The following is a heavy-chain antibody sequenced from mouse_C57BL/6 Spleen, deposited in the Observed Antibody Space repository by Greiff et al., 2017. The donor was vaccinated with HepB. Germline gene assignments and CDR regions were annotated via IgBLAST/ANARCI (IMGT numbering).Heavy chain of an antibody. CDR2: ISSGSSTI. Sequence: EVQVVESGGGLVKPGGSLKLSCAASGFTFSDYGMHWVRQAPEKGLEWVAYISSGSSTIYYADTVKGRFTISRDNAKNTLFLQMTSLRSEDTAMYYCARVRDMITTDYAMDYWGQGTSVTVSS. CDR1: GFTFSDYG. D-gene: IGHD2-4*01. V-gene: IGHV5-17*01. J-gene: IGHJ4*01. CDR3: ARVRDMITTDYAMDY.